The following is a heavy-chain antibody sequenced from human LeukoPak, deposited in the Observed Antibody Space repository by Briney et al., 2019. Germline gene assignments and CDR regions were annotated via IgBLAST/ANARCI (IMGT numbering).Heavy chain of an antibody. V-gene: IGHV3-9*01. J-gene: IGHJ3*02. Sequence: GRSMRLSCAASGFTFDDYAMHWVRQAPGKGLEWVSGISRNSGSIGYADSVKGRFTISRDNAKNSLYLQTNSLRAEDTALYYCAKDIGVITFGGVSDAFDIWGQGTMVTVSS. CDR2: ISRNSGSI. D-gene: IGHD3-16*01. CDR1: GFTFDDYA. CDR3: AKDIGVITFGGVSDAFDI.